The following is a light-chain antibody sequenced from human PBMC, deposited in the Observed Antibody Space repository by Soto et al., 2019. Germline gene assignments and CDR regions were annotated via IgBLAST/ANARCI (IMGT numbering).Light chain of an antibody. V-gene: IGKV4-1*01. CDR1: QSVLYSSNNKNY. CDR2: AVS. Sequence: DIVMTVYPESLAVSLGERATINCRSSQSVLYSSNNKNYLNWYQQKPGKAPKRLIYAVSSLQSEVPSRFSGSGSGTEFTLTISSLQPEDVTPYYCLHHHIFPQTFGQGANVDIK. CDR3: LHHHIFPQT. J-gene: IGKJ1*01.